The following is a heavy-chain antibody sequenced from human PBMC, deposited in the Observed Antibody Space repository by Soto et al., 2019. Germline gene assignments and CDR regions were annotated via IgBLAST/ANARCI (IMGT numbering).Heavy chain of an antibody. Sequence: SGPTLVNPAQTLTLNCAFSGFSLSTTGEGVGWFRQPPGKAPEWLALIYWDDDVRYSPSLRNRLTITKDTSENQVVLTMTNIDPLDTATYYCVHRTVSNGVWLDPWGQGILVTVYS. CDR3: VHRTVSNGVWLDP. V-gene: IGHV2-5*02. J-gene: IGHJ5*02. CDR1: GFSLSTTGEG. CDR2: IYWDDDV. D-gene: IGHD4-4*01.